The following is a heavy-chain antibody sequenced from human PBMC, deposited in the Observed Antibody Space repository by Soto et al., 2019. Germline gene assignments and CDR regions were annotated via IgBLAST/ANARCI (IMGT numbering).Heavy chain of an antibody. J-gene: IGHJ6*02. D-gene: IGHD1-26*01. CDR1: GFAFSSHA. CDR3: ARDSAVGATLGIMAV. Sequence: QVQLVESGGGVVQPGRSLRLSCAASGFAFSSHAMHWVRQAPGKGLEWVAVISYDGNNKYNADSVKGRFTISRDNSKNTLYLQMNSLRAEDTAVYYCARDSAVGATLGIMAVWGQGTTVTVSS. CDR2: ISYDGNNK. V-gene: IGHV3-30-3*01.